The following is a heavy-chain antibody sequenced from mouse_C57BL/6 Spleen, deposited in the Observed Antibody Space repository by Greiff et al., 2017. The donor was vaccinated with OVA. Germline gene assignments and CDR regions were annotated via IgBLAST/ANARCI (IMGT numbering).Heavy chain of an antibody. V-gene: IGHV1-19*01. J-gene: IGHJ4*01. CDR1: GYTFTDYY. Sequence: VQLQQSGPVLVKPGASVKMSCKASGYTFTDYYMNWVKQSHGKSLEWIGVINPYNGGTSYNEKFKGKATLTVDKSSSTAYMELNSLTSEDSAVYYGARKVDYDLYDAVDYWGQGTSVTVSS. D-gene: IGHD2-4*01. CDR3: ARKVDYDLYDAVDY. CDR2: INPYNGGT.